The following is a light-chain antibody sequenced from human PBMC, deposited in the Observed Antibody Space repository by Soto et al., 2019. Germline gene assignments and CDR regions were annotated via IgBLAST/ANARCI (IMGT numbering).Light chain of an antibody. CDR1: SSDVGGYNY. CDR2: EVS. CDR3: SSYTSSNTVV. V-gene: IGLV2-14*01. J-gene: IGLJ2*01. Sequence: QSALTQPASVSGSPGQSITISCTGTSSDVGGYNYVSWYQQHPGEAPNLMIYEVSKRPSGVSNRFSGSKSGNTASLTISGLQAEDEADYYCSSYTSSNTVVFGGGTKLTVL.